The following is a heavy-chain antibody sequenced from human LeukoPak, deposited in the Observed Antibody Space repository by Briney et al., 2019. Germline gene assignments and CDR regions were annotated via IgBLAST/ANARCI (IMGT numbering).Heavy chain of an antibody. J-gene: IGHJ4*02. V-gene: IGHV3-23*01. CDR1: GFTFSSYD. CDR2: ISGSGGST. Sequence: GGSLRLSCAASGFTFSSYDMSWVRQAPGKGLEWVSDISGSGGSTYYADSVKGRFTISRENTKNTLYLQMNNLRAEDTAVYYCAKDLAVRWGQGTLVTVSS. D-gene: IGHD2-21*01. CDR3: AKDLAVR.